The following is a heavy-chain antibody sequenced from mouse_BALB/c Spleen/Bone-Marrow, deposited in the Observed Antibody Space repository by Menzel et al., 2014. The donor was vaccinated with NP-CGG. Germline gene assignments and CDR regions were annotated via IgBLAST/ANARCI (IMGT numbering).Heavy chain of an antibody. CDR1: GYAFTSYN. Sequence: VQLQQPGPELVKPGASVKVSCRASGYAFTSYNIYWVKQSHGKSLGWIGYIDPYNGDTNYNQKFKVKATLTVDKSSSTAYMHLNRLTSEDSAVYYCASCCNYEGWFAYWGQGTLVTVSA. CDR2: IDPYNGDT. CDR3: ASCCNYEGWFAY. J-gene: IGHJ3*01. D-gene: IGHD2-1*01. V-gene: IGHV1S135*01.